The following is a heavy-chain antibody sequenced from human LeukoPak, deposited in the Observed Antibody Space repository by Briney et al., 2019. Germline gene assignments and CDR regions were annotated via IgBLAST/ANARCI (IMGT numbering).Heavy chain of an antibody. Sequence: EASVKVSCKASGYTFTGYYMHWVRQAPGQGLEWMGWIHPDSGGSNFAQKFQGRVTMTSDTSISTAYMELSRLRSDDTALYYCARAPRGYCSGGSCFDSWGQGTLVTVSS. V-gene: IGHV1-2*02. CDR1: GYTFTGYY. CDR2: IHPDSGGS. J-gene: IGHJ4*02. CDR3: ARAPRGYCSGGSCFDS. D-gene: IGHD2-15*01.